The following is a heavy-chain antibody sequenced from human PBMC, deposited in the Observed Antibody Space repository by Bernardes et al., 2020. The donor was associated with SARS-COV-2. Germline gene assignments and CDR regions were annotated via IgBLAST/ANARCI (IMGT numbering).Heavy chain of an antibody. CDR2: ISAYNGNT. CDR1: GYTFTSYG. CDR3: ARGFEPQLYYYDSSGYQYYFDY. D-gene: IGHD3-22*01. J-gene: IGHJ4*02. Sequence: ASVKVSCKASGYTFTSYGISWVRQAPGQGLEWMGWISAYNGNTNYAQKLQGRVTMTTDTSTSTAYMELRSLRSDDTAVYYCARGFEPQLYYYDSSGYQYYFDYWGQGTLVTVSS. V-gene: IGHV1-18*01.